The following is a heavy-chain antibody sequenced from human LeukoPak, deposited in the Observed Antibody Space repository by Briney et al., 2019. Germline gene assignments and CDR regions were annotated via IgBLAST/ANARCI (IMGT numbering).Heavy chain of an antibody. D-gene: IGHD6-19*01. CDR2: ISYDGSDK. V-gene: IGHV3-30-3*01. CDR3: ARDLRRLGIAVAGTGGGLDY. Sequence: GGSLRLSCAASGFTFSSYAMHWVRQAPGKGLEWVAVISYDGSDKYYADSVKGRFTISRDNSKNTLYLQMNSLRAEDTAVYYCARDLRRLGIAVAGTGGGLDYWGQGTLVTVSS. J-gene: IGHJ4*02. CDR1: GFTFSSYA.